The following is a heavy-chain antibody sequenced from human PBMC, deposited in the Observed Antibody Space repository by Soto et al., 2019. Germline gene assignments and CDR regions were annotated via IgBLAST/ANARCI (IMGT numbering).Heavy chain of an antibody. CDR1: GFTFSSYW. D-gene: IGHD2-2*01. Sequence: GGSLRLSCAASGFTFSSYWMHWVRQAPGKGLVWVSRINSDGSSTSYADSVKGRFTISRDNAKNTLYLQMNSLRAEDTAVYYCARYQPLLRYFDYWGQGTLVTVS. CDR2: INSDGSST. V-gene: IGHV3-74*01. CDR3: ARYQPLLRYFDY. J-gene: IGHJ4*02.